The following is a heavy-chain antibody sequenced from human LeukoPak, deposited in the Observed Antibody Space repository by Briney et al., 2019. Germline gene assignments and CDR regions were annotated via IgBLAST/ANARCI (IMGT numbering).Heavy chain of an antibody. Sequence: GFLKLFCAGFGFNFSCFNLKRVRQAPGDGVGGGSSISGLSSSIYYADSVKGRFTISRDNAKNSLYLQMNSLRAEDTAVYYCAREVRGWYYFDYWGQGTLVTVSS. V-gene: IGHV3-21*01. D-gene: IGHD6-19*01. CDR3: AREVRGWYYFDY. J-gene: IGHJ4*02. CDR1: GFNFSCFN. CDR2: ISGLSSSI.